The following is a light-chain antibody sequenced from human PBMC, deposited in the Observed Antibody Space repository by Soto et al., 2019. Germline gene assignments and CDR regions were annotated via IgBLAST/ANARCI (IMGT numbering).Light chain of an antibody. J-gene: IGKJ3*01. CDR1: QSISSDY. CDR3: QHYGNSPPSVT. CDR2: GAS. Sequence: EVVLTQSPDTLSLSPGERGTLSCRASQSISSDYLVWYQQKPGQAPRLLIYGASSRATGIPDRFSGSGSGTDFTLTINRLEPEDFAVYYCQHYGNSPPSVTFGPGTKVDIK. V-gene: IGKV3-20*01.